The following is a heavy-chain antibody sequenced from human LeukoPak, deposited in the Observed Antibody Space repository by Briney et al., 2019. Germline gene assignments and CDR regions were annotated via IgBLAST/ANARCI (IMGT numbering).Heavy chain of an antibody. V-gene: IGHV3-7*02. Sequence: GGSLRLSCAASGDYWMSWVRQAPGKGLEWVANIKQDGSEKYYVDSVKGRFTISRDNAKNSLYLQVNSLRDEDTAVYYCARGTPNFDYWGQGTLVTVSS. CDR3: ARGTPNFDY. J-gene: IGHJ4*02. CDR1: GDYW. CDR2: IKQDGSEK.